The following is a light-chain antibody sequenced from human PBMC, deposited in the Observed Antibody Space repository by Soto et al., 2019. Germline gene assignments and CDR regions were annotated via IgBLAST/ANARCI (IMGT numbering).Light chain of an antibody. V-gene: IGKV4-1*01. J-gene: IGKJ3*01. CDR1: QTLLYTSNNRNY. Sequence: DIVMTQSPDSLAVSLGERATINCRSSQTLLYTSNNRNYLAWYQHKSGQPPKMIIFWASTRESGVPDRFSGSGSGTDFTLTINNVQPEDVVIYYCQQYFSSPLFTFGPGTRLDIK. CDR3: QQYFSSPLFT. CDR2: WAS.